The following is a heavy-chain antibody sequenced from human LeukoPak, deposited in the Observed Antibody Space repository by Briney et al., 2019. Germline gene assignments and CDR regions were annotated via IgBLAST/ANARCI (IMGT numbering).Heavy chain of an antibody. CDR2: ISYDGSNK. D-gene: IGHD5-18*01. CDR1: GFTFSSYA. CDR3: ARVPAYSYGENVYFDY. V-gene: IGHV3-30-3*01. J-gene: IGHJ4*02. Sequence: GRSLRLSCAASGFTFSSYAMHWVRRAPGKGLEWVAVISYDGSNKYYADSVKGRFTISRDNSKNTLYLQMNSLRAEDTAVYYCARVPAYSYGENVYFDYWGQGTLVTVSS.